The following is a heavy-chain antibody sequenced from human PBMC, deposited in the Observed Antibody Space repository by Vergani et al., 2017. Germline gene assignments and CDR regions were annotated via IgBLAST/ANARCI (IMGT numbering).Heavy chain of an antibody. Sequence: QITLKESGPTLVKPTQTLTLTCTFSGFSLNTRGVSVAWIRQPPGKALDWLALIYWNDDQHYSPSLNNRVTITKDTSKNQVVLTMTNMDYVDTGTYYCVYRKTGCRTTGCFYPCYYYFYMDVWGKGTTVTVSS. CDR1: GFSLNTRGVS. CDR3: VYRKTGCRTTGCFYPCYYYFYMDV. J-gene: IGHJ6*03. D-gene: IGHD2-2*01. CDR2: IYWNDDQ. V-gene: IGHV2-5*04.